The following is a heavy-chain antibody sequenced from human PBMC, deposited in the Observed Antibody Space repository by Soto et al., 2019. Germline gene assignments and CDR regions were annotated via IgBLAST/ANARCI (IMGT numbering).Heavy chain of an antibody. J-gene: IGHJ4*02. D-gene: IGHD1-26*01. CDR2: INNDGSTT. CDR1: GFTFSIYW. CDR3: ARGGRVGSGTYYKGY. Sequence: EVQLVESGGGLVQPGGSLRLSCAASGFTFSIYWMHWVRQAPGEGLVWVSRINNDGSTTSYADSVKGRFTISRDNAKKTLYLQMNNLGPDDTGVYYCARGGRVGSGTYYKGYWCQGTLVTVSS. V-gene: IGHV3-74*01.